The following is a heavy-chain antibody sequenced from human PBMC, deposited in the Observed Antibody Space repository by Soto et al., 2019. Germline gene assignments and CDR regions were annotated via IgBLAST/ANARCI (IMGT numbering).Heavy chain of an antibody. V-gene: IGHV1-69*12. CDR2: IIPVFGTA. Sequence: QVQLVQSGAEVKKPGSSVKVFCKASGGTFTNYAVSWVPQAPGQGLEWMGGIIPVFGTANYAQKLQGSVTVTADESTSTSYMDLTSLRSDDTAVYYCARGSSGWYYFDYWGQGTLITVSS. CDR1: GGTFTNYA. J-gene: IGHJ4*02. CDR3: ARGSSGWYYFDY. D-gene: IGHD6-19*01.